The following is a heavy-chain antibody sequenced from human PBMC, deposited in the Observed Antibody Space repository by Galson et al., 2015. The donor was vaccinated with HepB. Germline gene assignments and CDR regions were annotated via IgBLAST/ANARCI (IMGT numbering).Heavy chain of an antibody. CDR3: AKRGDIVVVATTIYFVY. V-gene: IGHV3-23*01. CDR2: ISYRGDNT. J-gene: IGHJ4*02. CDR1: GFRFSTLA. Sequence: SLRLSCAASGFRFSTLAMSWVRQAPGKGPEWVSTISYRGDNTYYADSVKGRFTISRDNSKNTLYLRMNSLRAEDTAVYYCAKRGDIVVVATTIYFVYWGQGTLVTVSS. D-gene: IGHD2-2*01.